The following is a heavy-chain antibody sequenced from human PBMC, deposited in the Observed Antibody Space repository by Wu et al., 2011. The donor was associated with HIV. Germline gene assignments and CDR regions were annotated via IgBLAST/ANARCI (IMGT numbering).Heavy chain of an antibody. D-gene: IGHD5/OR15-5a*01. J-gene: IGHJ6*02. V-gene: IGHV1-69*14. CDR2: IIPLFNTV. CDR3: AREESSLTRVSSYFYGMDV. Sequence: QVQLVQSGAEVKKPGSSMKVSCTASGGTFNSYALSWVRQAPGQGLEWMGRIIPLFNTVDYPQKFQGRLTITADKSTSTAYMELKSLRFDDTAVYYCAREESSLTRVSSYFYGMDVWGQGPRSPSP. CDR1: GGTFNSYA.